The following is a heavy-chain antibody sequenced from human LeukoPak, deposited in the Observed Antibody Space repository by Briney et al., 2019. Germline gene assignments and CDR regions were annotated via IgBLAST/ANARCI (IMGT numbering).Heavy chain of an antibody. CDR3: ARPRAYDTRDFDY. CDR1: GFTFSTYW. J-gene: IGHJ4*02. CDR2: INTDGSRT. Sequence: GGSLRLSCAASGFTFSTYWMHWVRQAPGKGLVWVSRINTDGSRTDSVEGRFTISRDNAKNTLYLQMNSLRAEDTAVYYCARPRAYDTRDFDYWGQGTLVTVSS. D-gene: IGHD3-22*01. V-gene: IGHV3-74*01.